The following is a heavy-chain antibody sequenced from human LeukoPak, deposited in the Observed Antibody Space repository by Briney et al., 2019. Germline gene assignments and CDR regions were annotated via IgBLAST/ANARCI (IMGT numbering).Heavy chain of an antibody. J-gene: IGHJ5*02. CDR1: GGSISSYY. CDR3: ARDHYSNYVHWFDP. V-gene: IGHV4-59*01. D-gene: IGHD4-11*01. CDR2: IYYSGST. Sequence: SETLSLTCTVSGGSISSYYWSWIRQPPGKGLEWIGYIYYSGSTNYNPSLKSRVTISVDTSKNQFSLKLSSVTAADTAVYYCARDHYSNYVHWFDPWGQGTLVTVSS.